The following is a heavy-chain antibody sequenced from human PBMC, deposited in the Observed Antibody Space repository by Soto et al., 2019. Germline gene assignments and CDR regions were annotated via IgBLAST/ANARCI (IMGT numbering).Heavy chain of an antibody. V-gene: IGHV4-4*02. CDR3: ARTIAARNPYYYYGMDV. Sequence: SETLSLTCAVSGDSISSNYWWSWVRQPPGKGLEWIGEIYHSGSTNYNPSLKSRVTISVDTSKNQFSLKLSSVTAADTAVYYCARTIAARNPYYYYGMDVWGQGTTVTVSS. CDR1: GDSISSNYW. D-gene: IGHD6-6*01. J-gene: IGHJ6*02. CDR2: IYHSGST.